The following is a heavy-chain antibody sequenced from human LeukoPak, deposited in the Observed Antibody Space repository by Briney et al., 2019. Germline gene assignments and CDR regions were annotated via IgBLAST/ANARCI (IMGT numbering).Heavy chain of an antibody. CDR2: IYYSGST. V-gene: IGHV4-39*07. CDR1: GGSISSSSYY. J-gene: IGHJ4*02. CDR3: ARVRSGSYYKFDY. Sequence: SETLSLTCTVSGGSISSSSYYWCWIRQPPGKGLEWIGSIYYSGSTYYNPSLKSRVTISVDTSKNQFSLKLSSVTAADTAVYYCARVRSGSYYKFDYWGQGTLVTVSS. D-gene: IGHD1-26*01.